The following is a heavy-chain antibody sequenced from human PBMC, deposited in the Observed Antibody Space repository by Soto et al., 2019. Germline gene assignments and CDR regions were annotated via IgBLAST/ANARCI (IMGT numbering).Heavy chain of an antibody. CDR3: TLGSWSAETFDI. CDR2: IIPMLDIT. D-gene: IGHD6-13*01. CDR1: GGTFSTYT. Sequence: QVQLVQSGAEVKKPGSSVKVSCKASGGTFSTYTVIWVRQAPGQGLEWMGRIIPMLDITNTAQSFQGRVTITADKSTSTAYLELSTLRSDDTAIFFCTLGSWSAETFDIGGRGTMVTVSS. V-gene: IGHV1-69*02. J-gene: IGHJ3*02.